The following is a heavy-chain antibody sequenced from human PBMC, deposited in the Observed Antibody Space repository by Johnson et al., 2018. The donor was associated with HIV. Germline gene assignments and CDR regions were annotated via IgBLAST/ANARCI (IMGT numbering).Heavy chain of an antibody. CDR2: ISYDGSNK. V-gene: IGHV3-30*03. J-gene: IGHJ3*02. D-gene: IGHD3-10*01. CDR3: ARDPRGVIVAPSDAFDI. Sequence: QVQVLESGGGVVQPGRSLRLSCAASGFTFSSYGMHWVRQAPGKGLEWVAVISYDGSNKYYVDSVKGRFTISRDNAKNSLFLQMNSLRAEDTAVYYCARDPRGVIVAPSDAFDIWGQGTMVTVSS. CDR1: GFTFSSYG.